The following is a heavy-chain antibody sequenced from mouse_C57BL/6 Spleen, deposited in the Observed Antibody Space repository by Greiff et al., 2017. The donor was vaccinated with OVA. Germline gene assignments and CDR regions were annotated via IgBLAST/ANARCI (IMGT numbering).Heavy chain of an antibody. D-gene: IGHD1-1*01. CDR3: TRDWDYGTSYAMDY. V-gene: IGHV5-9-1*02. Sequence: EVMLVESGEGLVKPGGSLKLSCAASGFTFSSYAMSWVRQTPEKRLEWVAYISSGGDYIYYADTVKGRFTISRDNARNTLYLQMSSLKSEDTAMYYCTRDWDYGTSYAMDYWGQGTSVTVSS. CDR1: GFTFSSYA. CDR2: ISSGGDYI. J-gene: IGHJ4*01.